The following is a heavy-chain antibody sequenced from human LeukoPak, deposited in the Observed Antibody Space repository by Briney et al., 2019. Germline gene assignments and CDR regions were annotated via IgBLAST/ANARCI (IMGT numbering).Heavy chain of an antibody. CDR3: ARGRLSRYGMDV. Sequence: SETLSLTCAVYGGSFSGYYWSWIRQPPGKGQEWIGEINHSGSTNYNPSLKSRVTISVDTSKNQFSLKLSSVTAADTAVYYCARGRLSRYGMDVWGKGTTVTVSS. J-gene: IGHJ6*04. CDR2: INHSGST. V-gene: IGHV4-34*01. D-gene: IGHD2-15*01. CDR1: GGSFSGYY.